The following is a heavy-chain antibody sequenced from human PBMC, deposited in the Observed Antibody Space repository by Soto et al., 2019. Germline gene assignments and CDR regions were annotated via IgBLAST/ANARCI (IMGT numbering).Heavy chain of an antibody. V-gene: IGHV1-69*08. CDR1: GGTFSSYT. J-gene: IGHJ4*02. D-gene: IGHD3-10*01. CDR2: IIPILGIA. Sequence: QVQLVQSGAEVKKPGSSVKVSCKASGGTFSSYTISWVRQAPGQGLEWMGRIIPILGIANYAQKFQGRVTITADKSTSTSYMELSSLRSEDTAVYYCARDEGLLGSGSYRGYWGQGTLVTVSS. CDR3: ARDEGLLGSGSYRGY.